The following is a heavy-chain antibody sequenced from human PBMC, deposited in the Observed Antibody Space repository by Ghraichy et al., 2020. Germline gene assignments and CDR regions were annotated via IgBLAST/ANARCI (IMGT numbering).Heavy chain of an antibody. Sequence: GESLNISCAASGFTFSSYAMSWVRQAPGKGLEWVSAISGSGGSTYYADSVKGRFTISRDNSKNTLYLQMNSLRAEDTAVYYCAPRGVVVPAAIIGSAFDIWGQGTMVTVSS. J-gene: IGHJ3*02. CDR2: ISGSGGST. V-gene: IGHV3-23*01. D-gene: IGHD2-2*02. CDR3: APRGVVVPAAIIGSAFDI. CDR1: GFTFSSYA.